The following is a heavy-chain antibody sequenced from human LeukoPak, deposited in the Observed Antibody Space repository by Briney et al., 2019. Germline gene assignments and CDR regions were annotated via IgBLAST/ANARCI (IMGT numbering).Heavy chain of an antibody. V-gene: IGHV1-2*02. J-gene: IGHJ4*02. D-gene: IGHD1-26*01. CDR1: GYTFTGYY. Sequence: ASVKVSCKASGYTFTGYYMHWVRQAPGQGLEWMGWINPNSGGTNYAQKFQGRVTMTRDTSISTAYMELSRLRSDDTAVYYCARAPLGWKLPFDYWGQGTLVTVSS. CDR3: ARAPLGWKLPFDY. CDR2: INPNSGGT.